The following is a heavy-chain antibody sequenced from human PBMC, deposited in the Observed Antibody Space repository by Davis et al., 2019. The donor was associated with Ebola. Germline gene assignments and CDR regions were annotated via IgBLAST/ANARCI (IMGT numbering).Heavy chain of an antibody. CDR2: VTWDGGSA. V-gene: IGHV3-43*01. Sequence: GESLKISCAASGFNFDDYTMHWVRQVPGKGLEWVSLVTWDGGSAYYADSVRGRFTISRDNYKDSLYLHMNALTTEDTALYFCAKDAEWGPSSWYYFDYWGRGTLVTVSS. CDR1: GFNFDDYT. D-gene: IGHD6-13*01. CDR3: AKDAEWGPSSWYYFDY. J-gene: IGHJ4*02.